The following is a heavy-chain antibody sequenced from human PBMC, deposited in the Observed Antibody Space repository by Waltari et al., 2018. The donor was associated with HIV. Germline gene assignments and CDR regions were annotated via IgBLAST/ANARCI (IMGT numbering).Heavy chain of an antibody. CDR2: MNPNSGNT. V-gene: IGHV1-8*01. CDR1: GYTFTSYD. Sequence: QVQLVKSGAEVKKPGASVKVSCKASGYTFTSYDINWVRSATGQGIEGRGWMNPNSGNTGYAQKFQGRVTMTRNTSISTAYMELSSLRSEDTAVYYCARLGYCSSTSCYYYYYYGMDVWGQGTTVTVSS. D-gene: IGHD2-2*01. J-gene: IGHJ6*02. CDR3: ARLGYCSSTSCYYYYYYGMDV.